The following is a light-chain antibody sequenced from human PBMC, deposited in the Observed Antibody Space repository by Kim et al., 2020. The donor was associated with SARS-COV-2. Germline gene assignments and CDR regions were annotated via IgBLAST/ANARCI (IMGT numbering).Light chain of an antibody. J-gene: IGLJ2*01. Sequence: VSPGQTASITCAVDKLGDKYACWYQQKPGQSPVLVIYQDSKRPSGIPERFSGSNSGNTATLTISGTQAMDEADYYCQAWDSSTPVVFGGGTQLTVL. CDR2: QDS. CDR3: QAWDSSTPVV. CDR1: KLGDKY. V-gene: IGLV3-1*01.